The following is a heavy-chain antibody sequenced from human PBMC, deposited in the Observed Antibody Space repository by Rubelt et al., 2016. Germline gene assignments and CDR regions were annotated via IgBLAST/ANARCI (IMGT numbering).Heavy chain of an antibody. CDR2: IYPGDSDT. CDR1: GYSFTSYW. J-gene: IGHJ3*02. V-gene: IGHV5-51*01. D-gene: IGHD6-6*01. CDR3: ASLSSSSHDAFDI. Sequence: EVQLVQSGAEVKKPGESLKISCKGSGYSFTSYWIGWVRQMPGKGLEWMGIIYPGDSDTRYSPCSQGQVPTAANKSIGAAYLQWGSLKASDTAMYYCASLSSSSHDAFDIWGQGTMVTVSS.